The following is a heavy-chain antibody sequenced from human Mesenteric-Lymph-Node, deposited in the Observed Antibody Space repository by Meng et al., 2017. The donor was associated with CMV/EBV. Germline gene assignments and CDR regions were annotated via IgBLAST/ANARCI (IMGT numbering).Heavy chain of an antibody. Sequence: GESLKISCAASGFTFSSYSMNWVRQAPGKGLVWVSRINSDGSSTSYADSVKGRFTISRDNAKNTLYLQMNSLRAEDTAVYYCARALPAATLDYWGQGTLVTVSS. J-gene: IGHJ4*02. V-gene: IGHV3-74*01. CDR3: ARALPAATLDY. CDR2: INSDGSST. CDR1: GFTFSSYS. D-gene: IGHD2-2*01.